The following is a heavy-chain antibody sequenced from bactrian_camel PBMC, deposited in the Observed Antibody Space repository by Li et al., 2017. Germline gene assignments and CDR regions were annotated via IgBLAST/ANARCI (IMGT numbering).Heavy chain of an antibody. CDR3: AADCPTTRASLKVVVTAHDFGR. V-gene: IGHV3S44*01. CDR1: TSSFTGSGYC. D-gene: IGHD2*01. J-gene: IGHJ6*01. CDR2: IGSDSTT. Sequence: VQLVESGGGSVQAGESLRLSCNASTSSFTGSGYCMGWFHQPEDIRAGVAAIGSDSTTTYADSVKGRFTISQDNAKNTLYLQMNSLKPEDTALYFCAADCPTTRASLKVVVTAHDFGRWGRGTQVT.